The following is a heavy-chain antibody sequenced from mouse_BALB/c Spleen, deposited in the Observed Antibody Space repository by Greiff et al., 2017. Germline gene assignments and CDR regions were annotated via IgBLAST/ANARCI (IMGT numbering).Heavy chain of an antibody. CDR3: ARDYRSQFAY. J-gene: IGHJ3*01. CDR1: GFTFSSYA. D-gene: IGHD2-14*01. CDR2: ISSGGST. V-gene: IGHV5-6-5*01. Sequence: EVQLVESGGGLVKPGGSLKLSCAASGFTFSSYAMSWVRQTPEKRLEWVASISSGGSTYYPDSVKGRFTISRDNARNILYLQMSSLRSEDTAMYYCARDYRSQFAYWGQGTLVTVSA.